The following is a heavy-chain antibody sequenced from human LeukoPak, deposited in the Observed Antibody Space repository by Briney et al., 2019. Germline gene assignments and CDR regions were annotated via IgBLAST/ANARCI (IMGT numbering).Heavy chain of an antibody. Sequence: GGSLRLSCAASGFTVSSNYMSWVRQAPGKGLEWVSVIYSGGSTYYADSVKGRFTISRDNSKNTLYLQMHSLRAEDTAVYYCAKKTGTVDRYFDYWGQGTLVTVSS. CDR2: IYSGGST. CDR1: GFTVSSNY. CDR3: AKKTGTVDRYFDY. V-gene: IGHV3-53*01. D-gene: IGHD1-7*01. J-gene: IGHJ4*02.